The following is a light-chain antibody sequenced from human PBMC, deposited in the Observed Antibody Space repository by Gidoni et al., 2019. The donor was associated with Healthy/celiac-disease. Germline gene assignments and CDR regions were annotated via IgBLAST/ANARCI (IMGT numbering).Light chain of an antibody. CDR3: QKYNSYSYT. CDR2: DAS. CDR1: QSISSW. V-gene: IGKV1-5*01. Sequence: DIQMTPSPSPLSASVGDRVTITCRASQSISSWLDWYQQKPGKAPKLLIYDASSLESGVPSRCSGSGSGTEFTLTISSLQPDDVETYYCQKYNSYSYTFGQXTKLEIK. J-gene: IGKJ2*01.